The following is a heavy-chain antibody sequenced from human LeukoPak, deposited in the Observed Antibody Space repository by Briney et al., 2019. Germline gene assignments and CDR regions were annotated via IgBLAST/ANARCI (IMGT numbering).Heavy chain of an antibody. J-gene: IGHJ3*02. V-gene: IGHV3-48*02. Sequence: GGSLRLSCAGSGFTFSSYYMIWVRQAPGKGLEWVSYISRSSSTIYYADSVKGRFTISRDNAKNSLYLHMNSLRDEDTAVYYCARDQFYAFDIWGQGTMVTVSS. CDR1: GFTFSSYY. CDR3: ARDQFYAFDI. CDR2: ISRSSSTI.